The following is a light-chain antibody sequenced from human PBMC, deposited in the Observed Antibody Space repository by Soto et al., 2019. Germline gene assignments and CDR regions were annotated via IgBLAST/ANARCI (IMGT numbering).Light chain of an antibody. V-gene: IGKV1-33*01. Sequence: DIQMTQSPSSLSASVGDRVTISCQASQGIGSYINWYQQKPGRAPKLLIYDGSTLETGVPSRFSGGGSGTYFTFSVSILQPDDFATYYCQQFESLPGTFGGGTKVDIK. CDR3: QQFESLPGT. J-gene: IGKJ4*01. CDR1: QGIGSY. CDR2: DGS.